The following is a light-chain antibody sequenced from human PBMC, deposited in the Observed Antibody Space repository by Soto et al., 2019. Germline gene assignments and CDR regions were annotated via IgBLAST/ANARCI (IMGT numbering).Light chain of an antibody. CDR1: QSVSSXY. CDR3: QQYGSSPGA. Sequence: EIVLTQSPGTLSLSPXXXXXXXXXASQSVSSXYLAWYQQKPGQAPRLLIYGASSRATGIPDRFSGSGSGTDFTLTISRLEPEDFAVYYCQQYGSSPGAFGQGTKVEIK. CDR2: GAS. J-gene: IGKJ1*01. V-gene: IGKV3-20*01.